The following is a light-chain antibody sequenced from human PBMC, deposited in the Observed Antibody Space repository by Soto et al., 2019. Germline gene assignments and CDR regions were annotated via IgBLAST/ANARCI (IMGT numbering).Light chain of an antibody. CDR2: GAS. CDR3: QQYSSSPRT. CDR1: QSVSNRY. Sequence: EIVLTQSPGTLSLSTGERATLSCRASQSVSNRYLAWYQQKRGQAPRLLIYGASSRANGIPDRFSGRGSGTAFIFTISRLEPDDFAVDYCQQYSSSPRTFGQGNKLESK. V-gene: IGKV3-20*01. J-gene: IGKJ1*01.